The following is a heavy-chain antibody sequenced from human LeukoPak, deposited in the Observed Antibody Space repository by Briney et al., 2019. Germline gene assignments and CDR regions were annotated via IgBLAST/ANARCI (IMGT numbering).Heavy chain of an antibody. CDR3: ARTPYSSSSYYYYYMDV. V-gene: IGHV3-7*01. D-gene: IGHD6-6*01. J-gene: IGHJ6*03. Sequence: GGSLKLSCAASGFTFSSYWMSWVRQAPGKGLEWVANIKQDGSEKYYVDSVKGRFTTSRDNAKNSLYLQMNSLRAEDTAVYYCARTPYSSSSYYYYYMDVWGKGTTVTVSS. CDR2: IKQDGSEK. CDR1: GFTFSSYW.